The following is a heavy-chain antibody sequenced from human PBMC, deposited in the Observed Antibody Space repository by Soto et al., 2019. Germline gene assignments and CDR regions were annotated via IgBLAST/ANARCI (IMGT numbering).Heavy chain of an antibody. CDR1: GFTFGDYA. CDR2: IRSKAYGGTT. CDR3: TRPITMIYGDYADYFDY. Sequence: GGSLRLSCTASGFTFGDYAMSWFRQAPGKGLEWVGFIRSKAYGGTTEYAASVKGRFTISRDDSKSIAYLQMNSLKTEDTAVYYCTRPITMIYGDYADYFDYWGQGTLVTVSS. J-gene: IGHJ4*02. D-gene: IGHD4-17*01. V-gene: IGHV3-49*03.